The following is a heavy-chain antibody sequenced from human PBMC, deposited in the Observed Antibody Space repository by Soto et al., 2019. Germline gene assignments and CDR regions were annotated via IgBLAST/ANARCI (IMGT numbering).Heavy chain of an antibody. CDR2: ISYDGSNK. CDR1: GFTFSGYA. Sequence: QVQLVESGGGVVQPGRSLRLSCVASGFTFSGYAMHWVRQAPGKGLEWVAVISYDGSNKFYADSVKGRFTISRDNSKNTLYLQMNSLRAEDTAVHYCARDPGTTANYYYYRMDVWGQGTTVTVSS. D-gene: IGHD1-7*01. J-gene: IGHJ6*02. CDR3: ARDPGTTANYYYYRMDV. V-gene: IGHV3-30-3*01.